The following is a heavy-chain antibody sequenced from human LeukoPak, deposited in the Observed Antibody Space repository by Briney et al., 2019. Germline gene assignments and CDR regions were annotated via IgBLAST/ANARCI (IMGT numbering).Heavy chain of an antibody. V-gene: IGHV3-74*01. Sequence: GGSLRLSCAASGFTFSNYWIHWVRQVPGKGLVWVSRIDSDGSSTSCADSVKGRFTISRDNAKNTLYLQMNSLRAEDTAVYYCAREDSSGYYYLPYWGQGTLVTVSS. J-gene: IGHJ4*02. CDR2: IDSDGSST. D-gene: IGHD3-22*01. CDR3: AREDSSGYYYLPY. CDR1: GFTFSNYW.